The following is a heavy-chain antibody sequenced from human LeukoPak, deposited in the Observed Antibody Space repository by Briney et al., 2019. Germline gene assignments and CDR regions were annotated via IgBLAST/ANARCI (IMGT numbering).Heavy chain of an antibody. CDR3: ARDLWGSGIDN. D-gene: IGHD3-10*01. V-gene: IGHV4-39*07. CDR2: IYYSGST. J-gene: IGHJ4*02. Sequence: PSETLSLTCSVSGDSISSSSSYWGWIRQPPGKGLEWIGSIYYSGSTNYNPSLKSRVTISVDTSKNQFSLKLSSVTAADTAVYYCARDLWGSGIDNWGQGTLVTVSS. CDR1: GDSISSSSSY.